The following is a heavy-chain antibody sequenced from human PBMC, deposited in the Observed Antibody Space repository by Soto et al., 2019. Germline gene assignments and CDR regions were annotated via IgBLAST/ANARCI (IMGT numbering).Heavy chain of an antibody. V-gene: IGHV4-59*01. CDR2: IYYSGST. D-gene: IGHD4-4*01. J-gene: IGHJ6*03. CDR1: GGSISSYY. Sequence: SETLSLTCTVSGGSISSYYWSWIRQPPGKGLEWIGYIYYSGSTNYNPSLKSRVTISVDTSKNQFSLKLSSVTAADTAVYYCARGGAVYYYYYMDVWGKGTTVTVSS. CDR3: ARGGAVYYYYYMDV.